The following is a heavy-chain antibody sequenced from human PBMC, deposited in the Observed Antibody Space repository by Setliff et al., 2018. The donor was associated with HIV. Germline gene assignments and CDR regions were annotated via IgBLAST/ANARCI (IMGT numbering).Heavy chain of an antibody. J-gene: IGHJ6*03. D-gene: IGHD3-10*01. CDR3: ARAAGGSGSYNRHYYYYYYMDV. CDR1: GDSISGNY. V-gene: IGHV4-4*07. CDR2: IYTSGNT. Sequence: SETLSLTCTVSGDSISGNYWTWIRQPAGKGLEWIGRIYTSGNTNYNPSLKSRVTMSVDTSKNQFSLNLSSVTAADTAVYYCARAAGGSGSYNRHYYYYYYMDVWGRVTTVTVSS.